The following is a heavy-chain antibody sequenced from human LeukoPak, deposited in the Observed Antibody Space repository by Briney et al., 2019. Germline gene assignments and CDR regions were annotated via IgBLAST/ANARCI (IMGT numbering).Heavy chain of an antibody. Sequence: SETLSLTCTVSGGSISSSSYYWGWIRQPPGKGLAWIGSIYYSGSTYYTPSLKSRVTISVDTSKNQFSLKLSSVTAADTAVYYCAREDLAAPVWGQGTLVTVSS. J-gene: IGHJ4*02. CDR2: IYYSGST. V-gene: IGHV4-39*07. D-gene: IGHD6-6*01. CDR1: GGSISSSSYY. CDR3: AREDLAAPV.